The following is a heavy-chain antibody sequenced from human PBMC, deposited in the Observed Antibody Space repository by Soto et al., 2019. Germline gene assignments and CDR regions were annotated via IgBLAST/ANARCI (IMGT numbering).Heavy chain of an antibody. CDR1: GGSISSSSYY. CDR2: IYYSGST. J-gene: IGHJ5*02. D-gene: IGHD3-3*01. V-gene: IGHV4-39*01. Sequence: QLQLQESGPGLVKPSETLSLTCTVSGGSISSSSYYWGWIRQPPGKGLEWIGSIYYSGSTYYNPSLKSRVTISVDTSKNQFSLKLSSVTAADTAVYYCARHGGMSEGWFDPWGQGTLVTVSS. CDR3: ARHGGMSEGWFDP.